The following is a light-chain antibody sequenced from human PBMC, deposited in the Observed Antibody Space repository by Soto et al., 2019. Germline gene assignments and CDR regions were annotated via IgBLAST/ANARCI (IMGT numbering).Light chain of an antibody. V-gene: IGKV3-11*01. CDR1: QSVSSY. CDR3: QQRSNWRIT. Sequence: EIVLTQSPATLSLSPGERATLSCRASQSVSSYLAWYQQKPGQAPRLLIYDASNRATGIPARFSGSGSGTDFTLTISSLEPEDFAVYYCQQRSNWRITFDPGTKVDIK. J-gene: IGKJ3*01. CDR2: DAS.